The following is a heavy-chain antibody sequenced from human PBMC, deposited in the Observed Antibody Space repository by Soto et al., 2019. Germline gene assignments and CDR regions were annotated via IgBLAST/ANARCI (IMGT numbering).Heavy chain of an antibody. CDR1: GYSFTSYW. V-gene: IGHV5-10-1*01. J-gene: IGHJ6*02. CDR2: VDPSDSYT. Sequence: PGESLKISCKGSGYSFTSYWISWVRQVPGKGLEWRGRVDPSDSYTNYSPSFQGHVTISADKSISTAYLQWSSLKASDTAMYYCAGANYYYYYGMDVWVQGTTVTVSS. CDR3: AGANYYYYYGMDV.